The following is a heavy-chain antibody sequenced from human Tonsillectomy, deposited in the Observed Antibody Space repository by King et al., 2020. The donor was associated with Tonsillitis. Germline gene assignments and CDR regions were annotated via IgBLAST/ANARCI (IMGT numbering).Heavy chain of an antibody. CDR2: IYASGGT. J-gene: IGHJ2*01. CDR1: CGSLSSGTNY. V-gene: IGHV4-61*02. CDR3: VRQYSSSRYWNWYLDL. Sequence: VQLQESGPGLVKPAQTLSVTGTVLCGSLSSGTNYWTWIRQSAGKGLEWIGRIYASGGTDYNPSLKSRVTMSIDTSTNQFSLEMKSVTAADTAVYFCVRQYSSSRYWNWYLDLWGRGTLAT. D-gene: IGHD2-2*01.